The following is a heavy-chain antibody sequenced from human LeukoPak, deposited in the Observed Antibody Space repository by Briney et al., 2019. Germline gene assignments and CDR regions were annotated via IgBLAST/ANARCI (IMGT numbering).Heavy chain of an antibody. D-gene: IGHD6-19*01. J-gene: IGHJ3*02. CDR3: ARQIAVAGEWAFDI. Sequence: SETLSLTCTVSGGSISSGSYFWIWIRQPPGMGLEWIGSINYRGSTYYNPSLKSRVTISVDTSKNQFSLKLSSVTAADSALYYCARQIAVAGEWAFDIWGQGTMVTVPS. V-gene: IGHV4-39*01. CDR2: INYRGST. CDR1: GGSISSGSYF.